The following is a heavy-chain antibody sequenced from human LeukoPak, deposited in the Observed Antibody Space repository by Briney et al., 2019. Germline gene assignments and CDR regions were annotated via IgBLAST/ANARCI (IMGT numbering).Heavy chain of an antibody. CDR3: ARHMVRGVINLDN. J-gene: IGHJ4*02. D-gene: IGHD3-10*01. CDR2: IYYSAST. V-gene: IGHV4-31*03. Sequence: PSQTLSLTCTVSGGSISSGGYYWSWIRQHPGKGLEWIGYIYYSASTYYNPSLKSRVTISVDTSKNQFSLKLSSVTAADTAVYYCARHMVRGVINLDNWGQGTLVTVSS. CDR1: GGSISSGGYY.